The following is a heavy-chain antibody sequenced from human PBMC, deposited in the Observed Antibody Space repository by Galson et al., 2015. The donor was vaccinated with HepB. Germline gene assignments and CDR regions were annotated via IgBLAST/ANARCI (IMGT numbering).Heavy chain of an antibody. Sequence: SLRLSCAAFGFTFSSYSMNWVRQAPGKGLEWVSSISSTSRYIYYADSMKGRFTISRDNAKNSLYLQMNSLRAEDTAVYYCARDLFLSFGENSYGMDVWGQGTTVTVSS. J-gene: IGHJ6*02. CDR1: GFTFSSYS. D-gene: IGHD3-10*01. V-gene: IGHV3-21*01. CDR2: ISSTSRYI. CDR3: ARDLFLSFGENSYGMDV.